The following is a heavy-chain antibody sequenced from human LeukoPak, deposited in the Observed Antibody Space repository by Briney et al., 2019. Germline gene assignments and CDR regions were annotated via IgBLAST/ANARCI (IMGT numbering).Heavy chain of an antibody. D-gene: IGHD5-18*01. CDR1: GFTFSNYY. V-gene: IGHV3-7*01. CDR2: IKQDGSEK. Sequence: GGSLRPSCEASGFTFSNYYMNWVRQAPGKGLEWVASIKQDGSEKFYVDSVKGRFTISRDNAKNSLYLQMNSLRGEDTALYYCARAKIPIQLWSLFDYWGQGTLVTVSS. J-gene: IGHJ4*02. CDR3: ARAKIPIQLWSLFDY.